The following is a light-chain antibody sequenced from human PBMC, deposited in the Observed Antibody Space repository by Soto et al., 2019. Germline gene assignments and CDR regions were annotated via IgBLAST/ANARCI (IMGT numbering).Light chain of an antibody. CDR3: QQYHGYSLT. V-gene: IGKV1-5*03. CDR2: KAS. CDR1: QTISSW. J-gene: IGKJ1*01. Sequence: DIQMTQSPSTLSGSVGDRVTITCRASQTISSWLAWYQQKPGKAPKLLIYKASTLKSGAPSRFSGSGSGTEFTLTISSLQPDDFATYYCQQYHGYSLTFGQGTKVDIK.